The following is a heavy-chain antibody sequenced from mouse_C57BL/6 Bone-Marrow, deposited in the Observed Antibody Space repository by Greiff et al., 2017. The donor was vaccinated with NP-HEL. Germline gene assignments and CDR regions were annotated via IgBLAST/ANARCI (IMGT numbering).Heavy chain of an antibody. CDR2: IWSGGST. Sequence: QVHVKQSGPGLVQPSQSLSITCTVSGFSLTSYGVHWVRQSPGKGLEWLGVIWSGGSTDYNAAFISRQSISKDNSTSQVFFKMNSLQADDTAIDYCARGGLRRDYCDDWGQGTTLTVSS. CDR1: GFSLTSYG. J-gene: IGHJ2*01. D-gene: IGHD2-2*01. V-gene: IGHV2-2*01. CDR3: ARGGLRRDYCDD.